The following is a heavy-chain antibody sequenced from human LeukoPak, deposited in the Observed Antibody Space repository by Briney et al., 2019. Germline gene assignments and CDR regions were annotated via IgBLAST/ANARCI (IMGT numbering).Heavy chain of an antibody. CDR3: GSSSWLEYFQH. Sequence: SVKDSCKASGGTFSSYAISWVRQAPGQGLEWMGGIIPIFGTANYAQKFQGRVTITTDESTSTAYMELSSLRSEDTVVYYCGSSSWLEYFQHWGQGTLVTVSS. CDR2: IIPIFGTA. J-gene: IGHJ1*01. CDR1: GGTFSSYA. D-gene: IGHD6-13*01. V-gene: IGHV1-69*05.